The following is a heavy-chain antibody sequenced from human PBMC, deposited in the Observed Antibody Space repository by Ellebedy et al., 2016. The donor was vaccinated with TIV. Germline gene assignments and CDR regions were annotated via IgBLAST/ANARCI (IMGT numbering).Heavy chain of an antibody. CDR1: GFDFRKFA. CDR3: VRGLIGMVFPTADL. Sequence: GESLKISCVGSGFDFRKFAMSWVRQAPGKGLEWVSGISSNSETTYYIDSVKGRVTISRDNGKSTLYVEINSLRAEDTAVYYCVRGLIGMVFPTADLWGQGTLVTVSS. D-gene: IGHD3-22*01. CDR2: ISSNSETT. V-gene: IGHV3-23*01. J-gene: IGHJ5*02.